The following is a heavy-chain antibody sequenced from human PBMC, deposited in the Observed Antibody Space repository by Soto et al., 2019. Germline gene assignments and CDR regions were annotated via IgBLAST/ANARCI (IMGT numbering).Heavy chain of an antibody. CDR3: ARDKITGLFDY. Sequence: QVQLQQWGAGLLKPSETLSLTCAVYGGSFSGYDWTWIRQPPGTGLEWIGEINHSGSSTYNPFLKSRVTISVDTSKNQFSLKLTSVTAADTAVYYCARDKITGLFDYWGQGTLVTVSS. CDR2: INHSGSS. D-gene: IGHD2-8*02. CDR1: GGSFSGYD. J-gene: IGHJ4*02. V-gene: IGHV4-34*01.